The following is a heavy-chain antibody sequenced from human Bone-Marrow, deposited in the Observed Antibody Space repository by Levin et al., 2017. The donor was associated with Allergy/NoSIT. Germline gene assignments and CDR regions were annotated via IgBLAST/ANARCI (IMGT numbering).Heavy chain of an antibody. Sequence: GGSLRLSCAASGFTLSNYWMSWVREAPGKGLEWVATIKKDGSEKYYVDSVKGRFIISRDNAKNSLDLQMNSLGAEDTAVYYCARGAKQFDCWGQGTLVTVSS. CDR1: GFTLSNYW. J-gene: IGHJ5*01. CDR2: IKKDGSEK. V-gene: IGHV3-7*01. CDR3: ARGAKQFDC.